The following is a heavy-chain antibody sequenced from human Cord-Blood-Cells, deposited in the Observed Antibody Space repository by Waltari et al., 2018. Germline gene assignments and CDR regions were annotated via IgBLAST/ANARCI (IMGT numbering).Heavy chain of an antibody. CDR3: AKGFGELLPDAFDI. V-gene: IGHV3-9*03. J-gene: IGHJ3*02. CDR2: ISWNSGSI. Sequence: EVQLVETGGGLVQPGRSLRLSCSASGFTCEAYAMHWVRQGPGKGLEWVSGISWNSGSIGYADSVKGRFTISRDNAKNSLYLQMNSLRAEDMALYYCAKGFGELLPDAFDIWGQGTMVTVSS. CDR1: GFTCEAYA. D-gene: IGHD3-10*01.